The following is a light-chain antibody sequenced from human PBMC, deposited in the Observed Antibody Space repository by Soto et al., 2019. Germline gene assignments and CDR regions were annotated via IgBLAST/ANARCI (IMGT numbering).Light chain of an antibody. CDR3: QQRSDWPIT. V-gene: IGKV3-11*01. J-gene: IGKJ5*01. Sequence: EIVMTQSPVTLSVSPGERATLSCRASQSVSSYLAWYQQKPGQAPRLLIYDVSTRATGIPARFSGSGSGTDFTLTITSLEPEDFAVYSCQQRSDWPITFGQGTRLEIK. CDR2: DVS. CDR1: QSVSSY.